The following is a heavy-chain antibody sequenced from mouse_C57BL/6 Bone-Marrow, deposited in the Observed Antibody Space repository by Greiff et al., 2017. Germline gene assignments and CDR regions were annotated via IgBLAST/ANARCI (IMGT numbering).Heavy chain of an antibody. CDR1: GYAFTNYL. V-gene: IGHV1-54*01. CDR3: ARGEGFFAY. Sequence: QVQLQQSGAELVRPGTSVKVSCKASGYAFTNYLIEWVKQRPGQGLEWIGVINPGSGGTNYNEKFKGKATLTADKSSSTAYMQLSSLTSEDSAVYFCARGEGFFAYWGQGTLVTASA. CDR2: INPGSGGT. J-gene: IGHJ3*01.